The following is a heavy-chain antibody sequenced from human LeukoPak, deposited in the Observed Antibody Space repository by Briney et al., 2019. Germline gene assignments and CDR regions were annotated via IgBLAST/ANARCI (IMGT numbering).Heavy chain of an antibody. D-gene: IGHD3-10*01. J-gene: IGHJ4*02. CDR2: ISSSSSYI. Sequence: GGSLRLSCAASGFTFSSYSMNWVRQAPGKGLEWVSSISSSSSYIYYADSVKGRFTISRDNAKNSLYLQMNSLRAEDTAVYYCARGVVLWFGCFDYWGQGTLVTVSS. V-gene: IGHV3-21*01. CDR3: ARGVVLWFGCFDY. CDR1: GFTFSSYS.